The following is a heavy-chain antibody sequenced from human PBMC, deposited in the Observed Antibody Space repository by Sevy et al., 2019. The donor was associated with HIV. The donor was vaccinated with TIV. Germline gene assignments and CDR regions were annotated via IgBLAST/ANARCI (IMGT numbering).Heavy chain of an antibody. CDR3: AKVLHIVEVPAAIDYYYGMDV. V-gene: IGHV3-30*02. J-gene: IGHJ6*02. CDR2: MRFDGTIK. CDR1: GFTFSTYG. D-gene: IGHD2-2*01. Sequence: GGSLRLSCAASGFTFSTYGMHCVRQAPGRGLEWVAFMRFDGTIKYHRDSVKGRFTISRDNSKNTLYLQMNSLRAEDTAVYFCAKVLHIVEVPAAIDYYYGMDVWGQGTTVTVSS.